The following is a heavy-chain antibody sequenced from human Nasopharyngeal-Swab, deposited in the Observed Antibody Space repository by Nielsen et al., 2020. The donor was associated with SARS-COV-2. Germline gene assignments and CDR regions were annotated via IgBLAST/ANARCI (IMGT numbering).Heavy chain of an antibody. CDR3: AATVLSRLQGTAPHFDY. J-gene: IGHJ4*02. Sequence: ASVKVSCKISRYSLTDLGMHWVRRGPGEGPEWMGGFDPQEGKTIYAEKFQGRVTMTEDTDTNTAYMEMSSLRSGDTAVYYCAATVLSRLQGTAPHFDYWGQGTHVTVSS. D-gene: IGHD1-1*01. CDR2: FDPQEGKT. V-gene: IGHV1-24*01. CDR1: RYSLTDLG.